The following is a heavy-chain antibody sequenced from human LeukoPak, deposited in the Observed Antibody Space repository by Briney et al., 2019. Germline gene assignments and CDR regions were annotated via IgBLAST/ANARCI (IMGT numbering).Heavy chain of an antibody. V-gene: IGHV3-23*01. Sequence: GASLRLSCAASGFTFSSYAMSWVRQAPGKGLEWVSAISGSGGSTYYADSVKGRFTISRDNSKNTLYLQMNSLRAEDTAVYYCAKLSPQQWLVLGDYFDYWGREPWSPSPQ. CDR1: GFTFSSYA. CDR2: ISGSGGST. CDR3: AKLSPQQWLVLGDYFDY. J-gene: IGHJ4*02. D-gene: IGHD6-19*01.